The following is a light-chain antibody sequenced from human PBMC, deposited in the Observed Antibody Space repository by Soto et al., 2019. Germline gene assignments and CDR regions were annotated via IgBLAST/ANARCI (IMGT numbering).Light chain of an antibody. CDR1: SSNIGAGYD. V-gene: IGLV1-40*01. J-gene: IGLJ1*01. Sequence: QSVLTQPPSVSGAPGQRVTISCTGSSSNIGAGYDVHWYQQLPGTAPKLLIYGNNNRPSGVPDRFSGSKSGTSASLGITGLQAEDEADYYCQSFDRSLMAFGTGTKVTVL. CDR2: GNN. CDR3: QSFDRSLMA.